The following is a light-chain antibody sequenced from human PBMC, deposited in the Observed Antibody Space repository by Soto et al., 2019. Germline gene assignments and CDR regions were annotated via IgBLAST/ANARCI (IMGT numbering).Light chain of an antibody. Sequence: AIQMTQSPSSLSASVGDRVTITCRASQDIRNDLGWYQQKPGKAPKVLIYDTYTLQSGVPSRFSGSRSGTDFTLTISSLQPEDIATYYCLQDNMYPITLGGGTKVDIK. CDR2: DTY. V-gene: IGKV1-6*01. CDR3: LQDNMYPIT. J-gene: IGKJ4*01. CDR1: QDIRND.